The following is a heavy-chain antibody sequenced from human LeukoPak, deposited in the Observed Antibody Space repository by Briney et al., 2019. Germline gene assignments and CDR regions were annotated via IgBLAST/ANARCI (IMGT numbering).Heavy chain of an antibody. J-gene: IGHJ4*02. D-gene: IGHD3-10*01. CDR3: AKRASGSGTSLYHFDY. Sequence: GGSLRLSCAASGFTFSTYAMSWVRQAPGKGLEWVSVIGNSGGRTFYADSVKGRFTISRDNSRNTVHLQMNFLRAEDTAVYFRAKRASGSGTSLYHFDYWGQGALVTVSS. V-gene: IGHV3-23*01. CDR2: IGNSGGRT. CDR1: GFTFSTYA.